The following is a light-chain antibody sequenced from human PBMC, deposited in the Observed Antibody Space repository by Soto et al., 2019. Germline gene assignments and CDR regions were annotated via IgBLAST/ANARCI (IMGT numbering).Light chain of an antibody. CDR2: EVS. CDR3: SSYAASNKLGI. V-gene: IGLV2-8*01. CDR1: SSDVGGYNY. Sequence: QSVLTQPPSAPGAPGQSVTVSCIGTSSDVGGYNYVSWYQQHPGKAPRLMIYEVSKRPSGVPDRFSGSKSGNTASLTVSGFQAEVAADYYWSSYAASNKLGICGGRTKVPVL. J-gene: IGLJ2*01.